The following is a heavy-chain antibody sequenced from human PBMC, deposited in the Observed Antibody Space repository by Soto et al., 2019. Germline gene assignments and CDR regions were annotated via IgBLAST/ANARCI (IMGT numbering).Heavy chain of an antibody. CDR2: VYYTGST. CDR1: GGSISGSY. D-gene: IGHD6-13*01. J-gene: IGHJ4*02. Sequence: SETLSLICSVSGGSISGSYWSWIRQSPGKGLEWLGYVYYTGSTNYSPSLRSRVSISVDTSKNEFSLRLSSVTAADTAVYFCARSVAAPGAHIDYWGQGTQVTFSS. CDR3: ARSVAAPGAHIDY. V-gene: IGHV4-59*01.